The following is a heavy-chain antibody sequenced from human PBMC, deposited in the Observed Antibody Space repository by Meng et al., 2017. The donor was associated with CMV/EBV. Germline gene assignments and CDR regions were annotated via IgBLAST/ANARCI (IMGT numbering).Heavy chain of an antibody. J-gene: IGHJ6*02. Sequence: GESLKISCAASGFTFDDYGMSWVRQAPGKGLEWVSGINWDGGSTGYADPVKGRFTISRDNAKNSLYLQMNSLRAEDTALYYCARGGIAARRGMDVWGQGTTVTVSS. D-gene: IGHD6-6*01. V-gene: IGHV3-20*04. CDR3: ARGGIAARRGMDV. CDR2: INWDGGST. CDR1: GFTFDDYG.